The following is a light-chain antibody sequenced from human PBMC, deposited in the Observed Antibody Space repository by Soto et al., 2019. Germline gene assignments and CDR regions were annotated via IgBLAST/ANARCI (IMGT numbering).Light chain of an antibody. CDR1: QSVSSNY. CDR3: QQYGSSPLT. V-gene: IGKV3-20*01. Sequence: EIVLTQSPGTLSLSPGERATLYCRASQSVSSNYLAWYHHKPGQAPRLLIYAASTRANGIPDRFSGSGSGTDFTLTISRREPGDFAMYYCQQYGSSPLTFGGGTKVEI. J-gene: IGKJ4*01. CDR2: AAS.